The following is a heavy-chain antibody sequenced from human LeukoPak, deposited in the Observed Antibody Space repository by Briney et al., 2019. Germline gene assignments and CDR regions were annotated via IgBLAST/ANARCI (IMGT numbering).Heavy chain of an antibody. J-gene: IGHJ6*02. CDR2: IYYSGST. V-gene: IGHV4-59*01. CDR3: ARASRITMVRPLGMDV. CDR1: GGSISSYY. Sequence: PSETLSLTCTASGGSISSYYWSWIRQPPGKGLEWIGYIYYSGSTNYNPSLKSRVTISVDTSKNQFSLKLSSVTAADTAVYYCARASRITMVRPLGMDVWGQGTTVTVSS. D-gene: IGHD3-10*01.